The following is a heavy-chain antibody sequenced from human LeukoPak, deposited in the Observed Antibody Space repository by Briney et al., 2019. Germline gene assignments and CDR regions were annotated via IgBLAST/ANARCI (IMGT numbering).Heavy chain of an antibody. CDR3: TRGVYCSGGSCSLDY. J-gene: IGHJ4*02. V-gene: IGHV3-23*01. Sequence: GGSLRLSCAASGFTFDNYAMSWVRQAPGKGLEWVSTISGSDDFTYYADSVKGRFTISRDNSRNTLSLQISSLRAEDTALYYCTRGVYCSGGSCSLDYWGQGTLVTVSS. D-gene: IGHD2-15*01. CDR1: GFTFDNYA. CDR2: ISGSDDFT.